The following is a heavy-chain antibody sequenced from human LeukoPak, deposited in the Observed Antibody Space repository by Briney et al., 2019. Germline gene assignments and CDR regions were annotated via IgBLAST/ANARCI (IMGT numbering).Heavy chain of an antibody. Sequence: GGSLRLSCAASGFNFKLYSMHWVRQAPGKGLEWVSSISSSATYKYCPDSLKGRFTISRDNAKKSLFLQLDSLRAEDTAVYSCARGGGAWGEFDYWGLGTLVIVSS. D-gene: IGHD3-16*01. V-gene: IGHV3-21*01. CDR3: ARGGGAWGEFDY. CDR1: GFNFKLYS. J-gene: IGHJ4*02. CDR2: ISSSATYK.